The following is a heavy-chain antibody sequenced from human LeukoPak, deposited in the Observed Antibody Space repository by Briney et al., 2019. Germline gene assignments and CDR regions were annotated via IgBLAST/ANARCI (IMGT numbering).Heavy chain of an antibody. CDR3: AKGIGPYYYDSSGYYLGDAFHI. D-gene: IGHD3-22*01. CDR2: ISWNGDSI. V-gene: IGHV3-9*03. J-gene: IGHJ3*02. Sequence: PGGSLRLSCAASGFIFDDYAMHWVRQAPRKGLEWVSGISWNGDSIGYADSVKGRFTISRDNAKNPLYLQMNSLRAEDMAIYYCAKGIGPYYYDSSGYYLGDAFHIWGQGTMVTVSS. CDR1: GFIFDDYA.